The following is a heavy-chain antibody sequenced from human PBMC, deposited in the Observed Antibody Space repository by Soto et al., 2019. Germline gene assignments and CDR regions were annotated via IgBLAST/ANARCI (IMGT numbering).Heavy chain of an antibody. CDR1: GFTFSNYG. CDR2: ILYDGSNK. V-gene: IGHV3-33*01. CDR3: AGGPYYFDY. Sequence: QVQLVESGGDVVQPGRSLRLSCAASGFTFSNYGMHWARQAPGKGLEWVAAILYDGSNKYYADSVKGRFTISRDNSENTLYLQMNSLRAEDTAVYYCAGGPYYFDYCGQGTLVTVSS. J-gene: IGHJ4*02. D-gene: IGHD1-26*01.